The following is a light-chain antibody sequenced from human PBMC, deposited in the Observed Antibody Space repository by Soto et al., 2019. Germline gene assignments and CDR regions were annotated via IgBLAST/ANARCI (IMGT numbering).Light chain of an antibody. J-gene: IGKJ4*01. CDR2: DAS. CDR1: QSVSSDY. Sequence: EIVLTQSPNTLSLSPGERATLSCRASQSVSSDYLVWYQQKPGQAPRLLIYDASNRATGIPARFSGSGSGTDFTLTISSLEPEDFAVYYCQQRNNWPPVTFGGGTKVEIK. CDR3: QQRNNWPPVT. V-gene: IGKV3-11*01.